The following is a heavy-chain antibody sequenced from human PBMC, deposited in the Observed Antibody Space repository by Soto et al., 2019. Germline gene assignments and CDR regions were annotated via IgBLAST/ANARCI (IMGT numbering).Heavy chain of an antibody. CDR1: GGSISSGAYH. CDR2: IYYNGAT. CDR3: ARGSAGRFLGVYYGVDV. V-gene: IGHV4-31*03. D-gene: IGHD3-3*01. J-gene: IGHJ6*02. Sequence: QVQLQESGPGLVKPSQTLSLTCTVSGGSISSGAYHWNWIRQHPGKGLEWIGYIYYNGATNYNSSLQSRVDISLDTSRNQFSLRLASVTAADTAVYFCARGSAGRFLGVYYGVDVWGPGTTVTVSS.